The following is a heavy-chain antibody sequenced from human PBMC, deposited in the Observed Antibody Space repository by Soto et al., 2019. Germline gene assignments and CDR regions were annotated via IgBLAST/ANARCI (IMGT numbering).Heavy chain of an antibody. CDR1: GYTFTSYG. D-gene: IGHD3-22*01. J-gene: IGHJ4*02. CDR3: ARDYDSSGYWVY. V-gene: IGHV1-18*01. Sequence: ASVKVSCKASGYTFTSYGISWVRQAPGQGLEWMGWINAYNGNTKYAQKLQGRVTMTTDTSTSTAYMELRSLRSDDTAVYYCARDYDSSGYWVYWGQGTLVTVSS. CDR2: INAYNGNT.